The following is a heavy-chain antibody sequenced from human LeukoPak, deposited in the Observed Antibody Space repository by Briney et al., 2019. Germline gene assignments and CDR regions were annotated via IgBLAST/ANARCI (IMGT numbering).Heavy chain of an antibody. D-gene: IGHD5-24*01. Sequence: GGSLRLSCAASGITFSNYAMNWVRRAPGKGLEWVGRIKSKTDGGTTDYAAPVKGRFTISRDDSKNTLYLQMNSLKTEDTAVYYCTTGSNGYNYYFDYWGQGTLVTVSS. CDR3: TTGSNGYNYYFDY. J-gene: IGHJ4*02. CDR2: IKSKTDGGTT. CDR1: GITFSNYA. V-gene: IGHV3-15*01.